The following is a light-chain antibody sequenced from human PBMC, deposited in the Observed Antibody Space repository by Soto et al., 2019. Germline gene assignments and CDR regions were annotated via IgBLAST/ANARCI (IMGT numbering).Light chain of an antibody. Sequence: DIVMTQSPLSLPVTLGQPASITCRSSQSLVYSDGNTYLNWFQQRPGQSPRRLIYKVYYRDSGVPYTFSGSASGNDLALKISRVEAEDLRVYYCMHGSHSPWTFGQGTKLEIE. CDR1: QSLVYSDGNTY. V-gene: IGKV2-30*01. J-gene: IGKJ1*01. CDR3: MHGSHSPWT. CDR2: KVY.